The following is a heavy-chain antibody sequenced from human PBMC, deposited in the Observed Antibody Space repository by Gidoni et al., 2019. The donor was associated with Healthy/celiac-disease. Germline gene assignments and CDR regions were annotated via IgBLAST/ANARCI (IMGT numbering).Heavy chain of an antibody. CDR1: GFTVSSDA. Sequence: EVQLLESGGGLVQPGGSRRLSCAASGFTVSSDAMSWVRQAPGKGLEWCSVILGSGGSTSYADSVKGRFTIPRDNSTNTLYLHMNSLRAEDTAVYYCAKEAPTMVRGPQSAWGQGTLVTVSS. D-gene: IGHD3-10*01. CDR2: ILGSGGST. J-gene: IGHJ5*02. V-gene: IGHV3-23*01. CDR3: AKEAPTMVRGPQSA.